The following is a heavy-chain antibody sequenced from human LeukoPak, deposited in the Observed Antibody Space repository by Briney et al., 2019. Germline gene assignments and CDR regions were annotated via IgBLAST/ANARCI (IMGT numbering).Heavy chain of an antibody. V-gene: IGHV4-39*01. J-gene: IGHJ4*02. Sequence: SETLSLTCTVSGDSISSSSYYWGWVRQPPGKGREGIGSIYYSGRTYYTPSLTSRVSISIDTSKNQFSLNLSSVTAADTAVYYCARRAVVTFDYWGQGTLVTVSS. D-gene: IGHD5-18*01. CDR2: IYYSGRT. CDR3: ARRAVVTFDY. CDR1: GDSISSSSYY.